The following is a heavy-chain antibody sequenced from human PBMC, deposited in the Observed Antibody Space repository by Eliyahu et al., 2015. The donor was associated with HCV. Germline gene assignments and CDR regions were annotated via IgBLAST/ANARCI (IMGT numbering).Heavy chain of an antibody. J-gene: IGHJ4*02. CDR3: ATHCSTTTCSDDY. CDR2: ISWGSTRI. V-gene: IGHV3-9*01. Sequence: EVQLVESGGGLVQPGRSLRLSCAASGFTFDDYAMHWVRQAPGKGLEWVSGISWGSTRIAYADSVKGRFTISRDNAKNSLYLQMNSLRTEDTALYYCATHCSTTTCSDDYWGQGTLVTVSS. CDR1: GFTFDDYA. D-gene: IGHD2-2*01.